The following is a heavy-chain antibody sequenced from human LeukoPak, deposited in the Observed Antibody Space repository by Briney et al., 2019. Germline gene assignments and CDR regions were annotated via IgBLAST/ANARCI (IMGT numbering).Heavy chain of an antibody. CDR2: IKSETNGGTA. V-gene: IGHV3-15*07. CDR3: TTNPGTWGDF. Sequence: GGSLRLSCAASGLTFSNAWMNWVRQAPGKGLKWVAHIKSETNGGTADYAAAVEGRFTISRDDSKNTLYLQMNSLKIEDTAVYFCTTNPGTWGDFWGQGSLVTVSS. J-gene: IGHJ4*02. CDR1: GLTFSNAW. D-gene: IGHD7-27*01.